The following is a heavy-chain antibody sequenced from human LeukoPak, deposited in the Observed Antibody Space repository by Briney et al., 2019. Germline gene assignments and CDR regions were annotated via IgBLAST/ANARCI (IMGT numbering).Heavy chain of an antibody. CDR3: ARDQTYSGSGIYTYFDY. CDR2: IYSTGST. J-gene: IGHJ4*02. Sequence: SDTLSLTCTVSGGSISSGGYYWSWIRQPAGKGLEYLGRIYSTGSTNYNPSLRSRVTISVDTSKNHFSLKLSSVTAADTAVYYCARDQTYSGSGIYTYFDYWGQGILVTVSS. CDR1: GGSISSGGYY. D-gene: IGHD3-10*01. V-gene: IGHV4-61*02.